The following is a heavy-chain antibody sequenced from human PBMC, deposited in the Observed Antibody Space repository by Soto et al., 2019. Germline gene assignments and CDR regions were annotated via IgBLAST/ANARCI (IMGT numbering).Heavy chain of an antibody. Sequence: SETLSLTCTVSGGSISSSSYYWGWIRQPPGKGLEWIGSIYYSGSTYYNPSLKSRVTISVDTSKNQFSLKLSSVTAADTAVYYCARGLRITIFGVVIARGVQNVASWFDPWGQGTLVTVSS. V-gene: IGHV4-39*01. J-gene: IGHJ5*02. CDR2: IYYSGST. CDR1: GGSISSSSYY. CDR3: ARGLRITIFGVVIARGVQNVASWFDP. D-gene: IGHD3-3*01.